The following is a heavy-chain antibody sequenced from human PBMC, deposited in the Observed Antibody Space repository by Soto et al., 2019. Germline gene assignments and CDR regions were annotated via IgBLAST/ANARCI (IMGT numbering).Heavy chain of an antibody. D-gene: IGHD6-6*01. CDR3: ARGNGYSSSSLWFDP. CDR1: GGTFSSYA. Sequence: SVKVSCKASGGTFSSYAISWVRQAPGQGLEWMGGIIPIFGTANYAQKFQGRVTITADESTSTAYMELSSLRSEDTAVYHCARGNGYSSSSLWFDPWGQGTLVTVSS. CDR2: IIPIFGTA. V-gene: IGHV1-69*13. J-gene: IGHJ5*02.